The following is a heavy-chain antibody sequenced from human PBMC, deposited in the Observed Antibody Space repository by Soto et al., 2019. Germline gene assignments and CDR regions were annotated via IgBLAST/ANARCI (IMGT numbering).Heavy chain of an antibody. D-gene: IGHD3-3*01. Sequence: HPGGSLRLSCTVSGFGFGSHAMSWVRQAPGKGLECVSGISGSGGTTFYADSVKGRFTISRGNSKKTLYLQMDSLRAEDTAIYYCAKTPYDFWSSGQYLFDHWGQGTLVTVSS. CDR3: AKTPYDFWSSGQYLFDH. CDR2: ISGSGGTT. J-gene: IGHJ4*02. CDR1: GFGFGSHA. V-gene: IGHV3-23*01.